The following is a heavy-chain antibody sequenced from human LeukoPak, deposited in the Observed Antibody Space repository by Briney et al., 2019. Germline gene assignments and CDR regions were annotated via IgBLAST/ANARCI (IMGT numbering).Heavy chain of an antibody. V-gene: IGHV7-4-1*02. CDR2: INTNTGNP. CDR1: GYTFTSYA. D-gene: IGHD5-12*01. Sequence: ASVKVSCKASGYTFTSYAMNWVRLAPGQGLEWMGWINTNTGNPTYAQGFTGRFVFSLDTSVSTAYLQISSLKAEDTAVYYCARDRGYSGYLGYYYYYGMDVWGQGTTVTVSS. J-gene: IGHJ6*02. CDR3: ARDRGYSGYLGYYYYYGMDV.